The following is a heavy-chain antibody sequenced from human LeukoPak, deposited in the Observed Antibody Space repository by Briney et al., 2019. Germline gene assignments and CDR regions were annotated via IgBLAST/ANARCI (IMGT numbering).Heavy chain of an antibody. D-gene: IGHD3-22*01. CDR3: ARAKYYYDSSGYSLRNNWFDP. V-gene: IGHV4-34*01. CDR1: GGSFNDYY. Sequence: SETLSLTCAVYGGSFNDYYWNWIRQPPGKGLEWIGEINLRGSTTYNPSLKSRVTISLDESKNQFSLKLSSVTAADTAVYYCARAKYYYDSSGYSLRNNWFDPWGQGTLVTVSS. CDR2: INLRGST. J-gene: IGHJ5*02.